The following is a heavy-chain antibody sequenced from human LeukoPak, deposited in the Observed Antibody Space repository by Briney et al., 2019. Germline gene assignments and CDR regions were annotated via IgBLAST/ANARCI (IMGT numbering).Heavy chain of an antibody. Sequence: GGSLRPSCTASGFTFGDYAMSWFRQAPGKGLEWVGFIRSKAYGGTTEYAASVKGRFTISRDDSKSIAYLQMNSLKTEDTAVYYCTRVDYDFWSARDWGQGTLVTVSS. D-gene: IGHD3-3*01. CDR3: TRVDYDFWSARD. CDR1: GFTFGDYA. V-gene: IGHV3-49*03. J-gene: IGHJ4*02. CDR2: IRSKAYGGTT.